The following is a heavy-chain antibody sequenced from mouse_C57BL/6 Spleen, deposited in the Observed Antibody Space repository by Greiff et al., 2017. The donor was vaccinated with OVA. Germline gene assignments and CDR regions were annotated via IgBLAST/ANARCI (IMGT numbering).Heavy chain of an antibody. Sequence: QVHVKQSGAELVRPGTSVKMSCKASGYTFTNYWIGWAKQRPGHGLEWIGDIYPGGGYTNYNEKFKGKATLTADKSSSTAYMQFSSLTSEDSAIYYCARRITAQATGFDYWGQGTTLTVSS. CDR1: GYTFTNYW. CDR2: IYPGGGYT. J-gene: IGHJ2*01. D-gene: IGHD3-2*02. V-gene: IGHV1-63*01. CDR3: ARRITAQATGFDY.